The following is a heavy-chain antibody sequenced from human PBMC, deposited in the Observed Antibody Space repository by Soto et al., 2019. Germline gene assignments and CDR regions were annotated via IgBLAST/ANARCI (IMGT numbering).Heavy chain of an antibody. Sequence: ASVKVSCQASGYTFTSYGISWVRQAPGLGLEWMGWISDYNGNTNYAQKLQGRVTMTTDTSTSTAYMELRSLRSEDTGVYYCARGDYLGYYYGPAGVEVNYYYYGMDVWGQGTTVTVSS. D-gene: IGHD3-10*01. CDR2: ISDYNGNT. CDR3: ARGDYLGYYYGPAGVEVNYYYYGMDV. V-gene: IGHV1-18*01. CDR1: GYTFTSYG. J-gene: IGHJ6*02.